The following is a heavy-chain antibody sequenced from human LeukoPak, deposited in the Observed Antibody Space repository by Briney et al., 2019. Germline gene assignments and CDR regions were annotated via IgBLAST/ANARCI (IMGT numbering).Heavy chain of an antibody. CDR2: IIPIFGTA. D-gene: IGHD1-7*01. CDR1: GGTFSSYA. V-gene: IGHV1-69*05. CDR3: ASHGRVEGIGTSLDY. J-gene: IGHJ4*02. Sequence: SVKVSCKASGGTFSSYAISWVRQTPGQGLEWMGRIIPIFGTANYAQKFQGRVTITTDESTSTAYMELSSLRSEDTAVYYCASHGRVEGIGTSLDYWGQGTLVTVSS.